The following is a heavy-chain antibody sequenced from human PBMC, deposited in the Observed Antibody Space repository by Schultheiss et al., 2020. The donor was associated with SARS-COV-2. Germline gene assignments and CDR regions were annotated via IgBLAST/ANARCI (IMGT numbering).Heavy chain of an antibody. Sequence: GGSLRLSCAASGFAFSSYAMSWVRQAPGKGLEWVSAISGSGGSTNYADSVKGRFTISRDNAKNSLYLQMNSLRAEDTAVYYCARDGAATRDAFDIWGQGTMVTVSS. CDR1: GFAFSSYA. CDR3: ARDGAATRDAFDI. CDR2: ISGSGGST. J-gene: IGHJ3*02. V-gene: IGHV3-23*01. D-gene: IGHD2-15*01.